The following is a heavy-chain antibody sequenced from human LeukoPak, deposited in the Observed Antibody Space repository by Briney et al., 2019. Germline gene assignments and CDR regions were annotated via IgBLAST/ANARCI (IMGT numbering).Heavy chain of an antibody. CDR1: CRSFGTHT. J-gene: IGHJ3*01. V-gene: IGHV3-64*01. Sequence: PGVSLRLTCAASCRSFGTHTGHWVRQAAGEGAQYVSAIGPDGAFTYYAHTVKARFTISRDNSKNTLYLQMGSLRPEDMAVYYCAREHFDVWGQGTLVTVSS. CDR3: AREHFDV. CDR2: IGPDGAFT.